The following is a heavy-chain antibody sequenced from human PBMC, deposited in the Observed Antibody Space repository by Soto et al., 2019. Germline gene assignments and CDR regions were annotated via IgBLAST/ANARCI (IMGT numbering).Heavy chain of an antibody. CDR2: IDPSDSYT. J-gene: IGHJ5*02. CDR1: GYSFTSYW. V-gene: IGHV5-10-1*01. Sequence: GESLKISCKGSGYSFTSYWISWVRQMPGKGLEWMGRIDPSDSYTNYSPSFQGHVTISADKSISTAYLQWSSLKTSDTAIYYCARHGFYGDYSSNYFDPWGQGTLVTVSS. D-gene: IGHD4-17*01. CDR3: ARHGFYGDYSSNYFDP.